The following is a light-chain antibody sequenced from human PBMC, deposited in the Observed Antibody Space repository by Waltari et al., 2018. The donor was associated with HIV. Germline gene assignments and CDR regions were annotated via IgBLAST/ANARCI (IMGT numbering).Light chain of an antibody. CDR3: CSYAGSSTLL. J-gene: IGLJ2*01. CDR2: DVS. V-gene: IGLV2-23*01. Sequence: QSALTPPASVSGSPGQSLTISCTGTSTDVGGYNYVSWYQQHPGNAPKPVIYDVSDRPSGVSNRFSGSKSGNTASLTISGLQAEDEADYNCCSYAGSSTLLFGGGTKVTVL. CDR1: STDVGGYNY.